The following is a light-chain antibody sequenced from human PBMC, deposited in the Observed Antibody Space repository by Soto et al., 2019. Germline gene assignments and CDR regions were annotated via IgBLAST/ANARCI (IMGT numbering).Light chain of an antibody. CDR1: QSISSW. CDR3: QQYNSYSQP. CDR2: KAS. V-gene: IGKV1-5*03. Sequence: DIQMTQSPSTLSAYVGDRVTITCRASQSISSWLAWYQQNPGKAPKLLIYKASSLESGVPSRFSGSGSGTEFTLTISSLQPDDFATYYCQQYNSYSQPFGQGTKGEIK. J-gene: IGKJ1*01.